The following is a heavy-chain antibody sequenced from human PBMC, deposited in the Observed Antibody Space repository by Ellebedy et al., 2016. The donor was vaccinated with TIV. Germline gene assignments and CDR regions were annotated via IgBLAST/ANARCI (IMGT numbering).Heavy chain of an antibody. D-gene: IGHD2-21*02. CDR3: ARTLRYCGGDCSHQFDF. J-gene: IGHJ4*02. V-gene: IGHV2-26*01. Sequence: SGPTLVKPTETLTLTCTVSGFSLSNVKMGVSWIRQPPGKALEWLAHIFSNDEKSYSTSLKSRLTISKDTAKSQVVLTMTNMDAVDTATYYCARTLRYCGGDCSHQFDFWGQGTLVTVSS. CDR2: IFSNDEK. CDR1: GFSLSNVKMG.